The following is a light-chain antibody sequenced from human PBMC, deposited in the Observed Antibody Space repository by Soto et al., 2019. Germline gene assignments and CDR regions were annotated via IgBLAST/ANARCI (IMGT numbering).Light chain of an antibody. Sequence: QSVLTQPPSESGSPGQSVTISCTGTSSDVGGYNYVSWYQHHPGKAPRLMIYDVSNRPSGVPDRFSGSKSGNTASLTVSGLQAEDEADYYCSSYGGSTTSEVFGAGPKVTVL. V-gene: IGLV2-8*01. CDR3: SSYGGSTTSEV. CDR1: SSDVGGYNY. J-gene: IGLJ2*01. CDR2: DVS.